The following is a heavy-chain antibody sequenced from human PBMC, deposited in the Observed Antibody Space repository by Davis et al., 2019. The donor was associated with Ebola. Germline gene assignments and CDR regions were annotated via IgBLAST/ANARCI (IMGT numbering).Heavy chain of an antibody. J-gene: IGHJ5*02. Sequence: ASVKVSCKASGYTFTSYYMHWVRQAPGQGLEWMGWLNPNTGGPNYAQKFQGWVTMTTDTSISTAYMELSRLRSDDTAVYYCARGMVGWFGELLYETYNWFDPWGQGTLVTVSS. CDR3: ARGMVGWFGELLYETYNWFDP. D-gene: IGHD3-10*01. CDR1: GYTFTSYY. CDR2: LNPNTGGP. V-gene: IGHV1-2*04.